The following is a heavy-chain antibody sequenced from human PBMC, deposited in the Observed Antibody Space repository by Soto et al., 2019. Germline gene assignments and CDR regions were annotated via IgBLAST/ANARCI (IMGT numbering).Heavy chain of an antibody. CDR2: IWYDGSNK. D-gene: IGHD2-15*01. Sequence: GGSLRLSCAASGFTFSSYGMHWVRQAPGKGLEWVAVIWYDGSNKYYADSVKGRFTISRDNSKNTLYLQMNSLRAEDTAVYYCARDAVVVAATPGGYFDYWGQGTLVTVSS. J-gene: IGHJ4*02. CDR1: GFTFSSYG. V-gene: IGHV3-33*01. CDR3: ARDAVVVAATPGGYFDY.